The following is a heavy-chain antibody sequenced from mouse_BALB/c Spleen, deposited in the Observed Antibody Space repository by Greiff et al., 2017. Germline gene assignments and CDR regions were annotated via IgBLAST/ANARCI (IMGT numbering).Heavy chain of an antibody. D-gene: IGHD2-3*01. V-gene: IGHV2-9*02. CDR1: GFSLTSYG. J-gene: IGHJ4*01. CDR3: ARDGYYLYYYAMDY. CDR2: IWAGGST. Sequence: QVQLKESGPGLVAPSQSLSITCTVSGFSLTSYGVHWVRQPPGKGLEWLGVIWAGGSTNYNSALMSRLSISKDNSKSQVFLKMNSLQTDDTAMYYCARDGYYLYYYAMDYWGQGTSVTVSS.